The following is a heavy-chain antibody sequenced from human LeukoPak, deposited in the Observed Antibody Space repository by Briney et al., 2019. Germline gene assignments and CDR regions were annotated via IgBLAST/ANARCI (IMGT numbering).Heavy chain of an antibody. CDR3: ARGGIAAAGIPLRI. Sequence: PSETLSLTCTVSGGSISNYYWSRIRQPPGKGLEWIGYIYDSGSTNYNPSLKSRVTISVDTSKNQFSLKVTSVTAADTAVYYCARGGIAAAGIPLRIWGQGTMVTVSS. CDR2: IYDSGST. V-gene: IGHV4-59*01. J-gene: IGHJ3*02. D-gene: IGHD6-13*01. CDR1: GGSISNYY.